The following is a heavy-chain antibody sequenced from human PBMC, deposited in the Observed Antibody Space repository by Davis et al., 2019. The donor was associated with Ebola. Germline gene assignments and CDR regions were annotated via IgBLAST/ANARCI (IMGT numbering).Heavy chain of an antibody. CDR3: ATTQWLREFDN. V-gene: IGHV3-7*03. Sequence: PGGSLRLSCVVSGLTFTHYWMNWVRQAPGKGLEWVANVKQDGSDTYYVDSVKGRFIISRDKSNNTLYLEMNSLRVDDTAVYYCATTQWLREFDNWGQGTLVTVSS. D-gene: IGHD6-19*01. J-gene: IGHJ4*02. CDR2: VKQDGSDT. CDR1: GLTFTHYW.